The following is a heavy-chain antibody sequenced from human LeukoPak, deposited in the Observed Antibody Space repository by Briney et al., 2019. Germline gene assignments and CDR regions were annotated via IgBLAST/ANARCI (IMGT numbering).Heavy chain of an antibody. V-gene: IGHV4-61*01. CDR3: ARGPLGAPAGNWFDP. CDR1: GGSVSSGSYY. CDR2: IYYSGST. Sequence: PSETLSLTCTVSGGSVSSGSYYWSWIRQPPGKGLEWIGYIYYSGSTNYNPSLKSRVTFSVDTSKNQFSLRLSSVTAADTAVYYCARGPLGAPAGNWFDPWGQGTLVTVSS. J-gene: IGHJ5*02. D-gene: IGHD1-26*01.